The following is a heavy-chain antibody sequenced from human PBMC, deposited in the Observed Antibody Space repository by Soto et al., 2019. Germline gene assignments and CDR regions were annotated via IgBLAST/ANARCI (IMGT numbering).Heavy chain of an antibody. V-gene: IGHV4-34*01. CDR3: AREIYDYVWGSYRYTVGWFDP. CDR2: INHSGST. D-gene: IGHD3-16*02. CDR1: GGSFSGYY. J-gene: IGHJ5*02. Sequence: SETLSLTCAVYGGSFSGYYWSWIRQPPGKGLEWIGEINHSGSTNYNPSLKSRVTISVDTSKNQFSLKLSSVTAADTAVYYCAREIYDYVWGSYRYTVGWFDPWGQGTLVTVSS.